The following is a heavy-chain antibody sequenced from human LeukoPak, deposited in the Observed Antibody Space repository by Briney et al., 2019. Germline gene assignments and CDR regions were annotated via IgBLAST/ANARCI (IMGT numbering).Heavy chain of an antibody. CDR2: IYYSGRT. Sequence: SETLSLTCAVSGYSISSGYYWGWIRQPPGKGLEWIGTIYYSGRTYYSPSLKSRVTLSVDMSNNQFSLTLSSVTAPDTALYFCARRRYYDSSGYLEWGQGTLVTVSS. J-gene: IGHJ1*01. CDR3: ARRRYYDSSGYLE. V-gene: IGHV4-38-2*01. CDR1: GYSISSGYY. D-gene: IGHD3-22*01.